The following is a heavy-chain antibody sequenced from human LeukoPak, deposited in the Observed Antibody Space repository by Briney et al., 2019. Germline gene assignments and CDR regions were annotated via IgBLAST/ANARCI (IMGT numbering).Heavy chain of an antibody. D-gene: IGHD6-19*01. CDR3: ARRYSSGWYNY. J-gene: IGHJ4*02. V-gene: IGHV4-34*01. CDR1: GGSFSGYY. Sequence: SETLSLTCAVYGGSFSGYYWSWSRQPPGKGLEWIGEINHSGSTNYNPSLKSRVTISVDTSKNQFSLKLSSVTAADTAVYYCARRYSSGWYNYWGQGTLVTVSS. CDR2: INHSGST.